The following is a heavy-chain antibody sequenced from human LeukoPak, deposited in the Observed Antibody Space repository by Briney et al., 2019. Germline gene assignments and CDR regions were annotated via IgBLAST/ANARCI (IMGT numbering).Heavy chain of an antibody. J-gene: IGHJ4*02. CDR2: INHSGST. CDR1: GGSFSGYY. V-gene: IGHV4-34*01. D-gene: IGHD3-22*01. Sequence: SETLSLTCAVYGGSFSGYYWSWIRQPPGKGLEWIGEINHSGSTNYNPSLKSRVTISVDTSKNQFSLKLSSVTAADTAVYYCARGLYYGSSGYYPFDYWGQGTLVTVSS. CDR3: ARGLYYGSSGYYPFDY.